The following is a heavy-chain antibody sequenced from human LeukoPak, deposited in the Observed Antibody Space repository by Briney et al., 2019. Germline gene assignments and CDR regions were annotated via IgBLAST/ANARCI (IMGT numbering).Heavy chain of an antibody. CDR3: AREYYSSGWYPSTTYYYGMDV. V-gene: IGHV1-3*01. D-gene: IGHD6-19*01. Sequence: ASVKVSCKASGYTLTSYAMHWVRQAPGQRLEWMGWINAGNGNTKYSQKFQGRVTITRDTSASTAYMELSSLRSEDTAVYYCAREYYSSGWYPSTTYYYGMDVWGQGTTVTVSS. CDR2: INAGNGNT. CDR1: GYTLTSYA. J-gene: IGHJ6*02.